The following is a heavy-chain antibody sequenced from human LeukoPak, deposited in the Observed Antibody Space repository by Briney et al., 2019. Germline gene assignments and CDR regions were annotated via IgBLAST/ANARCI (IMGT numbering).Heavy chain of an antibody. Sequence: GGSLRLSCAASGFTFSSYAMSWVRQAPGKGLEWVSAISGSGGSTYYADSVKGRFTISRDNSKNTLYLQMNSLRAEDTAVYYCAKDLESDGDHERYFDYWGQGTLVTVSS. CDR1: GFTFSSYA. D-gene: IGHD4-17*01. CDR3: AKDLESDGDHERYFDY. V-gene: IGHV3-23*01. J-gene: IGHJ4*02. CDR2: ISGSGGST.